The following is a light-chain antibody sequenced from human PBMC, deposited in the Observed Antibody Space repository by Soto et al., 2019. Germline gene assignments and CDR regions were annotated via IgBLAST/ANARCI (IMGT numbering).Light chain of an antibody. J-gene: IGLJ1*01. CDR3: QSYDSSLSGSDV. V-gene: IGLV1-40*01. CDR2: GNS. Sequence: QSFLTQPPSLSGAPGQRVTISCTGSSSNIGAGYDVHWYQQLPGTAPKLLIYGNSNRPSGVPDRFSGSKSGTSASLAITGLQAEDEADYYCQSYDSSLSGSDVFGTGTKVTVL. CDR1: SSNIGAGYD.